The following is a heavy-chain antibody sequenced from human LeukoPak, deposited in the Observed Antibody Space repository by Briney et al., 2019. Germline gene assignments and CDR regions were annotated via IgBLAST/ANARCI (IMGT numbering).Heavy chain of an antibody. D-gene: IGHD3-10*01. J-gene: IGHJ4*02. Sequence: SETLSLTCTVSDGSISIYYWSWIRQPPGKGLEWIGYVYSSGNTNYSPSLKGRAIISADTSKNQFSLKLTSVTAADTAVYYCVRDRELAYWGQGILVTVSS. CDR2: VYSSGNT. V-gene: IGHV4-4*08. CDR1: DGSISIYY. CDR3: VRDRELAY.